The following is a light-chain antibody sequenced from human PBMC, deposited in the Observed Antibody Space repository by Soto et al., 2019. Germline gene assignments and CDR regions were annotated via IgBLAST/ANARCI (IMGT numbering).Light chain of an antibody. CDR1: SSNIGNNY. J-gene: IGLJ2*01. CDR2: KSN. Sequence: QSVLTQPPSASGTPGQRVTISCSGSSSNIGNNYVHWHQQLRGTAPKLLIFKSNQRPSGVPDRFSGSTSGTSASLAISGLRSEDEADYYCATWDDRRSGVLFGGGTKLTVL. CDR3: ATWDDRRSGVL. V-gene: IGLV1-47*01.